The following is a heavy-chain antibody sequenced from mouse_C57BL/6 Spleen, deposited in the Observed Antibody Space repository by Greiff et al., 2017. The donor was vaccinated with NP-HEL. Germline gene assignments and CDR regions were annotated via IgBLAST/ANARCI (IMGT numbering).Heavy chain of an antibody. V-gene: IGHV1-42*01. J-gene: IGHJ2*01. CDR2: INPSAGGT. CDR3: ARDSSLDY. Sequence: VHVKQSGPELVKPGASVKISCKASGYSFTGYYMNWVKQSPEKSLEWIGEINPSAGGTTYNQKFKAKATLTVDKSSSTAYMQLKSLTSEDSAVYYCARDSSLDYWGQGTTLTVSS. CDR1: GYSFTGYY.